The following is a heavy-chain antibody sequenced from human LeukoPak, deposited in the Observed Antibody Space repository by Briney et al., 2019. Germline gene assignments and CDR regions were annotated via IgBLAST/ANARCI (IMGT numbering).Heavy chain of an antibody. CDR3: ARDYGEMATISFFDI. J-gene: IGHJ3*02. V-gene: IGHV3-21*04. CDR2: ISSSSSYI. D-gene: IGHD5-24*01. Sequence: GGSLRLSCAACGFTFGICSMNWVRQAPGKGLEWVSSISSSSSYIYYADSVKGRFTISRDNAKNSLYLQMNSLRAEDTAVYYCARDYGEMATISFFDIWGQGTMVTVSS. CDR1: GFTFGICS.